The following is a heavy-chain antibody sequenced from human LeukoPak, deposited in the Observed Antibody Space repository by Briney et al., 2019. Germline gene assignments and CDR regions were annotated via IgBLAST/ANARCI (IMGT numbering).Heavy chain of an antibody. V-gene: IGHV3-66*01. J-gene: IGHJ4*02. CDR1: GFSVNDNY. D-gene: IGHD4-17*01. Sequence: GGSLRLSCVASGFSVNDNYMSWVRQTPGEGLEWVSVIFGGSTYYADSVKGRFTISRDNSKNTLYLQMDSLRAEDTAVYYCVKEARGTTVYYWGQGTLVTVSS. CDR3: VKEARGTTVYY. CDR2: IFGGST.